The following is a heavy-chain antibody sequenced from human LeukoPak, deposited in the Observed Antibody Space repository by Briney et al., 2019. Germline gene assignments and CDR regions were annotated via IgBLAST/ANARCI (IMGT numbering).Heavy chain of an antibody. V-gene: IGHV4-39*01. CDR1: GGSISSSRYY. J-gene: IGHJ4*02. CDR2: IYYSGST. D-gene: IGHD1-26*01. Sequence: KSSETLSLTCTVSGGSISSSRYYWGWIRQPPGKGLEWRGSIYYSGSTYYNPSLKSRVTISVDTSKNQFSLKLRSVTAADTAVNYGARREAVGATTSYDYWGQGTLVTVSS. CDR3: ARREAVGATTSYDY.